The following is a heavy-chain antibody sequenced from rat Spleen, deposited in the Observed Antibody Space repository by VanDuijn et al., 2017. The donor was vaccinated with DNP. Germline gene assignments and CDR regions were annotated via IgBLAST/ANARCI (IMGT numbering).Heavy chain of an antibody. CDR2: ISYDGGST. CDR3: VRPHHYAGSYPRY. J-gene: IGHJ2*01. CDR1: GFTFSDYY. Sequence: EVQLVESGGGLVQPGRSLKLSCAASGFTFSDYYMAWVRQAPTKGLEWVAYISYDGGSTNYGDSVKGRFTISRDNAKSTLYLQMNSLRSEDMATYYCVRPHHYAGSYPRYWGQGVMVTVSS. V-gene: IGHV5-22*01. D-gene: IGHD1-12*02.